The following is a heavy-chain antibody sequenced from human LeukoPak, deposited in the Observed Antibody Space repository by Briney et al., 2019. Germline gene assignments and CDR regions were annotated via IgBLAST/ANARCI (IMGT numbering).Heavy chain of an antibody. D-gene: IGHD4-17*01. CDR1: GGTFSSYA. CDR2: IIPIFGTA. V-gene: IGHV1-69*01. J-gene: IGHJ4*02. CDR3: ARGGDYVLNFDY. Sequence: ASVKVSCKASGGTFSSYAISWVRQAPGQGLEWMGGIIPIFGTANYAQKFQGRVTITADESTSTAYMELSSLRSEDTAVYYCARGGDYVLNFDYWGQGTLVTVSS.